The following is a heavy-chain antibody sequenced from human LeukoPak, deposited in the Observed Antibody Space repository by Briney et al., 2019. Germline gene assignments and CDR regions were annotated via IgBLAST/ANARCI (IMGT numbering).Heavy chain of an antibody. CDR3: ARDLGPIVGATYYDY. D-gene: IGHD1-26*01. CDR1: GASVSSGRYY. J-gene: IGHJ4*02. CDR2: IYSIGST. V-gene: IGHV4-61*01. Sequence: SETLSLTCTVSGASVSSGRYYWSWIPQPPGKRLEWIGCIYSIGSTNYNPSLKSRVTISVDTSKNQFSLKLSSVTAADTAVYYCARDLGPIVGATYYDYWGQGTLVTAS.